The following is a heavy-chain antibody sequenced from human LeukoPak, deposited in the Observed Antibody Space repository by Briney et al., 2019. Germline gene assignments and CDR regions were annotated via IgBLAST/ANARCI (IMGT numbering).Heavy chain of an antibody. CDR2: IRSKGNNYAT. CDR3: AKETRITIFGVVTPFDY. J-gene: IGHJ4*02. D-gene: IGHD3-3*01. V-gene: IGHV3-73*01. Sequence: GGFLRLSCAASGFSFSDSAMHWVRQASGKGLEWVGRIRSKGNNYATAYAASVKGRFTISRDDSKNTAYLQMNSLRAEDTAVYYCAKETRITIFGVVTPFDYWAREPWSPSPQ. CDR1: GFSFSDSA.